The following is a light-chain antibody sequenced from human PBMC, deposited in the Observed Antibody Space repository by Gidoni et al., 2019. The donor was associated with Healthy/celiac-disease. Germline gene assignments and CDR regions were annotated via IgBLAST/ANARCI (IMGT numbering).Light chain of an antibody. CDR2: LGS. CDR1: QSLLHSNGYNY. J-gene: IGKJ3*01. Sequence: IVMIQFPLSLPVTPGAPASISCRSSQSLLHSNGYNYLDWYLQKPGQSPQLLIYLGSNRASGVPNRFSGSGSGADFTLKISKVEAEDVGVYYCMQALQTPRTFGPGTKVDIK. CDR3: MQALQTPRT. V-gene: IGKV2-28*01.